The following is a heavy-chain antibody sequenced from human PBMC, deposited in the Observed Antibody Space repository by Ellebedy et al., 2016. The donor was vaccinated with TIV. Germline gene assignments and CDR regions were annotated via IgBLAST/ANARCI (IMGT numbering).Heavy chain of an antibody. CDR2: ISSSSRTI. CDR3: ARVPGSFSLNWFDP. CDR1: GFTFSSYS. Sequence: GESLKISXAASGFTFSSYSMNWVRQAPGKGLEWVSYISSSSRTIYYADSVKGRFTISRDNAKNSLYLQMNSLRDEDTAVYYCARVPGSFSLNWFDPWGQGTLVTVSS. J-gene: IGHJ5*02. D-gene: IGHD3-10*01. V-gene: IGHV3-48*02.